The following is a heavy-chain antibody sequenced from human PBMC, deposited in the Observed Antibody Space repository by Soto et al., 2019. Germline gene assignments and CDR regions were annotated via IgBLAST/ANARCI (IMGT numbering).Heavy chain of an antibody. D-gene: IGHD3-22*01. Sequence: PGESLKISCKGSGYDFTYYWIGWVRQMPGKGLEWMGVIYPGDSDTRYSPSFQGQVTISADKSISTAYLQWSSLKASDTAMYYCARHPYHTSGSWFDPWGQGTLVTVSS. CDR2: IYPGDSDT. CDR1: GYDFTYYW. V-gene: IGHV5-51*01. J-gene: IGHJ5*02. CDR3: ARHPYHTSGSWFDP.